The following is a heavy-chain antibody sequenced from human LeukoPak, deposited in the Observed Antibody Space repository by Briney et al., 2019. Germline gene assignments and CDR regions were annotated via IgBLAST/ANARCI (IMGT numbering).Heavy chain of an antibody. V-gene: IGHV1-69*05. CDR2: IIPIFGTA. CDR1: GGTFSSYA. D-gene: IGHD2-2*01. Sequence: ASVKVSCKASGGTFSSYAISWVRQAPGQGLEWMGGIIPIFGTANYAQKFQGRVTITTDESTSTAYMELSSLRSEDTAVYYCARDQARSTRGEFDIWGQGTMVTVSS. CDR3: ARDQARSTRGEFDI. J-gene: IGHJ3*02.